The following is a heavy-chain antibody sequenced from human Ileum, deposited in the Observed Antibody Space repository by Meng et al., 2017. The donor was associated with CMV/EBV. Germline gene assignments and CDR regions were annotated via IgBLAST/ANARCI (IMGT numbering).Heavy chain of an antibody. CDR2: ISFDGSST. D-gene: IGHD1-14*01. CDR3: ARTNNADY. Sequence: EMHLVESGGGLVKPGGSLRLSCEASGFTLSNYWMQWVRQAPGKGLVWVASISFDGSSTNYADSVKGRFTMSRDNAKNTMYLQMNSVRVDDTAMYYCARTNNADYWGQGTLVTVSS. J-gene: IGHJ4*02. CDR1: GFTLSNYW. V-gene: IGHV3-74*01.